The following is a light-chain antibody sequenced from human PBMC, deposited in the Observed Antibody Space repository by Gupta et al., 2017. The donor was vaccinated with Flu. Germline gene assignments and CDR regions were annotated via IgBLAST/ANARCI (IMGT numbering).Light chain of an antibody. J-gene: IGKJ1*01. CDR2: EMS. Sequence: SMTVSSRVNRGSSSCVGWYQQKPGKAPRLLIYEMSRWVSGVPASFSGSGSGTQFTLSISSVQADDFAVYYCKQTTSYPWTFGQGTKVEIK. CDR1: RGSSSC. V-gene: IGKV1-5*03. CDR3: KQTTSYPWT.